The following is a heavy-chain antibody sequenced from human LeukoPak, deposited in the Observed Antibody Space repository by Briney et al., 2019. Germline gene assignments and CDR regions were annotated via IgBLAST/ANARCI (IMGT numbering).Heavy chain of an antibody. CDR2: ISYDGSNK. CDR1: GFTFSSYA. Sequence: GGSLRLSCAASGFTFSSYAMSWVRQAPGKGLEWVAVISYDGSNKYYADSVKGRFTISRDNSKNTLYLQMNSLRAEDTAVYYCARDPEAAAINWFDPWGQGTLVTVST. J-gene: IGHJ5*02. D-gene: IGHD6-25*01. CDR3: ARDPEAAAINWFDP. V-gene: IGHV3-30-3*01.